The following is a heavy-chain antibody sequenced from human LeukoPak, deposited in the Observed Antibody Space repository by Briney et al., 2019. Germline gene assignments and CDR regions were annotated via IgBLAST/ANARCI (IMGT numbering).Heavy chain of an antibody. D-gene: IGHD6-6*01. J-gene: IGHJ6*03. CDR3: ARQSIAARPIWYYYYYMDV. V-gene: IGHV1-46*01. Sequence: ASVKVSCKASGYTFTSYYMHWVRQAPGQGLEWMGIINPSGGSTSYAQKFQGRVTMTRDTSISTAYMELSRLRSDDTAVYYCARQSIAARPIWYYYYYMDVWGKGTTVTVSS. CDR1: GYTFTSYY. CDR2: INPSGGST.